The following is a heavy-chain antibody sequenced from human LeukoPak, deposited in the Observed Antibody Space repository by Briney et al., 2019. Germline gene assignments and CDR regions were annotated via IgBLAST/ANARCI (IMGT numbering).Heavy chain of an antibody. CDR3: ASGDSGYDTYNWFDP. J-gene: IGHJ5*02. D-gene: IGHD5-12*01. CDR1: GGTFSSYA. V-gene: IGHV1-69*13. Sequence: ASVKVSCKASGGTFSSYAISWVRQAPGQGLEWMGGIIPIFGTANYAQKFQGRVTITADEPTSTAYMELSSLRSEDTAVYYCASGDSGYDTYNWFDPWGQGTLVTVSS. CDR2: IIPIFGTA.